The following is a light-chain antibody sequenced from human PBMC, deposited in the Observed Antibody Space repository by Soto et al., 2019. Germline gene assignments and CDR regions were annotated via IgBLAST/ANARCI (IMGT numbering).Light chain of an antibody. CDR2: DAS. V-gene: IGKV1-33*01. CDR3: QHYNSYSEA. J-gene: IGKJ1*01. CDR1: QNISNY. Sequence: DIQMTQSPSSLSASVGDRVTITCRASQNISNYLNWYQQKPGRAPKLLIYDASNLEAGVPSRFRGSGSGTDFTFTISSLQPDDFATYYCQHYNSYSEAFGQGTKVDIK.